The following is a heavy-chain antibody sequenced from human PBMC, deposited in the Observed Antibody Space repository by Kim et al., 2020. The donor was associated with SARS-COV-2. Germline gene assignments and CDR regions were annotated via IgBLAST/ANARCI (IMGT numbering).Heavy chain of an antibody. CDR1: GFIFRRYW. Sequence: GGSLRLSCAGSGFIFRRYWMTWVRQAPGKGLEWVADIKPDESEIHYVDSVKGRFTISRDNARNSLFLQLNSLTAEVTAVYYCTRDGSGSFIRPYYFDYWGQGTLVTVSS. CDR3: TRDGSGSFIRPYYFDY. D-gene: IGHD1-26*01. CDR2: IKPDESEI. J-gene: IGHJ4*02. V-gene: IGHV3-7*03.